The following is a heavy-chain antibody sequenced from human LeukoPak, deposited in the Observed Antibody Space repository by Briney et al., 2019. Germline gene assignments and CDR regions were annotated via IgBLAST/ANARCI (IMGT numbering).Heavy chain of an antibody. CDR2: INSDGSST. Sequence: PGGSLRLSCAASGFTFSSYWMHWVRQAPGKGLVWVSRINSDGSSTSYADSVKGRFTISRDNAKNTLYPQMNSLRAEDTAVYYCARPSSSWFLFDYWGQGTLVTVSS. D-gene: IGHD6-13*01. CDR1: GFTFSSYW. J-gene: IGHJ4*02. CDR3: ARPSSSWFLFDY. V-gene: IGHV3-74*01.